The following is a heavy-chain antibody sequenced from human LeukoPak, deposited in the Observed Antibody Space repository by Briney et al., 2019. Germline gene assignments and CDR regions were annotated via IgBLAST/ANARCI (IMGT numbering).Heavy chain of an antibody. CDR2: INPNSGGR. D-gene: IGHD4-23*01. V-gene: IGHV1-2*02. J-gene: IGHJ6*02. CDR1: GYTFTGYY. CDR3: ARDGGTTVVTHGGYYYGMDV. Sequence: ASVKVSCKASGYTFTGYYMHWVRQSPGQGLAWMGWINPNSGGRNYAQKFQGRVTMTRDTSISTAYMELSRLRSDDTAVYYCARDGGTTVVTHGGYYYGMDVWGQGTTVTVSS.